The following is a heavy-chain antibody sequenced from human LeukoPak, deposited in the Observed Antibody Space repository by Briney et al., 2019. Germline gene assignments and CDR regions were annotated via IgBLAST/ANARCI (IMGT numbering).Heavy chain of an antibody. CDR1: GGSISGYY. V-gene: IGHV4-34*01. D-gene: IGHD2-15*01. J-gene: IGHJ4*02. CDR3: ARGFRGYCSGGSCYRKVLFDY. Sequence: PSETLSLTCAVYGGSISGYYWSWIRQPPGKGLEWIGEINHSGSTNYNPSLKSRVTISVDTSKNQFSLKLSSVTTADTAVYYCARGFRGYCSGGSCYRKVLFDYWGQGTLVTVSS. CDR2: INHSGST.